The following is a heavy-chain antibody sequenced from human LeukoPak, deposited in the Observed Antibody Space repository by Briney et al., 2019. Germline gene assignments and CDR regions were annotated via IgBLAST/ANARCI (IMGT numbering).Heavy chain of an antibody. CDR3: ARLSGGDYYYYYYGMDV. Sequence: GASVKVSCKASGYTFTSYGISWVRQAPGQGLEWMGWISAYNGNTNNAQKLQGRVTMTTGTSTSTAYMELRSLRSDDTAVYYCARLSGGDYYYYYYGMDVWGQGTTVTVSS. CDR2: ISAYNGNT. V-gene: IGHV1-18*01. CDR1: GYTFTSYG. D-gene: IGHD3-10*01. J-gene: IGHJ6*02.